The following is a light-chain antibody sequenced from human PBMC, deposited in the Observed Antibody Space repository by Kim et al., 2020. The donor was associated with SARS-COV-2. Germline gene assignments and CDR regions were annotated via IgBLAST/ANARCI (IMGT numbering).Light chain of an antibody. Sequence: DIQMTQSPSSLSASVGDRVTITCQASQDISNYLNWYQQKPGKAPKLLIYDASNLETGVPSRFSGSGSGTDFTFTISSLQPEDIATYYCRQYDNRHPYTFGQGTKLEI. CDR2: DAS. J-gene: IGKJ2*01. CDR3: RQYDNRHPYT. CDR1: QDISNY. V-gene: IGKV1-33*01.